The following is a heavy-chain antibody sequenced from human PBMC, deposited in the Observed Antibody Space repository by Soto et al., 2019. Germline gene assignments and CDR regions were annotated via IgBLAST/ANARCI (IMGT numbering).Heavy chain of an antibody. CDR3: ARGRGGSWFDY. V-gene: IGHV1-69*02. J-gene: IGHJ4*02. D-gene: IGHD6-13*01. Sequence: EASVEVSCTACGGSFRSYTISWVRQAPGQGLEWMGRIIPILGIANYAQKFQGRVTITADKSTSTAYMELSSLRSEDTAVYYCARGRGGSWFDYWGQGTLVTVPS. CDR2: IIPILGIA. CDR1: GGSFRSYT.